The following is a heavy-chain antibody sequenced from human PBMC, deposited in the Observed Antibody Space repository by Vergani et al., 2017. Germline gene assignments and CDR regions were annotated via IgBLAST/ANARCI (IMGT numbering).Heavy chain of an antibody. V-gene: IGHV3-21*01. D-gene: IGHD3-16*02. J-gene: IGHJ4*02. CDR1: GFTFSSYS. CDR2: ISSSSSYI. Sequence: EVQLVESGGGLVKPGGSLRLSCAASGFTFSSYSMNWVRQAPGKGLEWVSSISSSSSYIYYADSVKGRFTISRNNAKNSLYLQMNSLRAEETAVYYCARDATFMITFGGVIVDPYYFDYWGQGTLVTVSS. CDR3: ARDATFMITFGGVIVDPYYFDY.